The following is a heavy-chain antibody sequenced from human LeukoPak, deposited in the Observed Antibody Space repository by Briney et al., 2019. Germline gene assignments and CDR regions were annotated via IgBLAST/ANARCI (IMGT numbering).Heavy chain of an antibody. D-gene: IGHD1-26*01. CDR2: IYNTGGT. CDR1: GGSISSYY. Sequence: SETLSLTCTVSGGSISSYYWTWTRQPPGKGLEWIGYIYNTGGTNYNPSLNSRVTISIDTSKNQFSLRLSSVTAADTAIYFCARISGSYSLWGQGTLVTVSS. CDR3: ARISGSYSL. V-gene: IGHV4-59*01. J-gene: IGHJ4*02.